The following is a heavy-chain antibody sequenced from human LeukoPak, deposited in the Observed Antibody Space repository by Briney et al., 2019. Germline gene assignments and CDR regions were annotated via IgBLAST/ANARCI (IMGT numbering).Heavy chain of an antibody. CDR1: GFTFSSYW. V-gene: IGHV3-7*01. J-gene: IGHJ4*02. Sequence: SGGSLRLSCAASGFTFSSYWMSWVRQAPGKGLEWVANIKQDGSEKNYVDSVKGRFTISRDNAKNSLELRMNSLRDEDTAVYYCARAGGYASSWAYWGQGTLVTVSS. CDR3: ARAGGYASSWAY. CDR2: IKQDGSEK. D-gene: IGHD5-12*01.